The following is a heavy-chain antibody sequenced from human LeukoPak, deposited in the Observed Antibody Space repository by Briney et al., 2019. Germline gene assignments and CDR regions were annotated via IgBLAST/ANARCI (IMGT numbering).Heavy chain of an antibody. CDR1: GVSISSYY. CDR3: ARGVVIAPQTFDY. CDR2: IYYSGST. J-gene: IGHJ4*02. D-gene: IGHD2-21*01. Sequence: PSETLSLTCNVSGVSISSYYWSWIRQPPGKGLEWIGYIYYSGSTNYNPSLKSRVTISVDTSKNQFSLKLSSVTAADTAVYYCARGVVIAPQTFDYWGQGTLVTVSS. V-gene: IGHV4-59*01.